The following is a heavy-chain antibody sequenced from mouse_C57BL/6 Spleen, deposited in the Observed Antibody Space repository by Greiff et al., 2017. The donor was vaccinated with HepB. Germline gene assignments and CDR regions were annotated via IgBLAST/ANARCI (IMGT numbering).Heavy chain of an antibody. Sequence: EVKLMESGPGLVKPSQSLSLTCSVTGYSITSGYYWNWIRQFPGNKLEWMGYISYDGSNNYNPSLKNRISITRDTSKNQFFLKLNSVTTEDTATYYCAILAPFDYWGQGTTLTVSS. CDR1: GYSITSGYY. CDR3: AILAPFDY. V-gene: IGHV3-6*01. J-gene: IGHJ2*01. CDR2: ISYDGSN. D-gene: IGHD4-1*01.